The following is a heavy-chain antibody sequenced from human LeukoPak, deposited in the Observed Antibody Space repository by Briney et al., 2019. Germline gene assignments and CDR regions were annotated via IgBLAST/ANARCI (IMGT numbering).Heavy chain of an antibody. D-gene: IGHD4-17*01. CDR1: GGSISSGGYY. CDR3: AREPGDYGREPFDC. Sequence: SETLSLTCTVSGGSISSGGYYWSWIRQHPGKGLEWIGYIYYSGSTYYNLSLKSRVTISVDTSKNQFSLKLSSVTAADTAVYYCAREPGDYGREPFDCWGQGILVTVSS. J-gene: IGHJ4*02. CDR2: IYYSGST. V-gene: IGHV4-31*03.